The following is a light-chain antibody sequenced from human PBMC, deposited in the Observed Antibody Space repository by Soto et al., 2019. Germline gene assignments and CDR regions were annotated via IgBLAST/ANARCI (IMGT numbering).Light chain of an antibody. V-gene: IGKV2-30*01. J-gene: IGKJ4*01. CDR1: RSLIYIDGNIY. CDR2: HVS. CDR3: MQGTHWPPT. Sequence: DVVMTQSPVSLPVTLGQPASISCRSSRSLIYIDGNIYLNWFQQRPGQSPRRLIYHVSNRDSGVPDRFSGSGSGTDFTLKISRVEADDVGVYYCMQGTHWPPTFGGGTKVEIK.